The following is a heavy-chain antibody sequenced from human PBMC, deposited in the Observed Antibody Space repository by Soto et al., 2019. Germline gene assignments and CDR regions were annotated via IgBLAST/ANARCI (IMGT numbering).Heavy chain of an antibody. J-gene: IGHJ4*02. CDR2: ISYDGTNK. CDR1: GFTFNSYG. Sequence: GGSLRLSCAASGFTFNSYGMHWVRQAPGKGLEWVALISYDGTNKYYADSLKGRFTISRENSKNTLYLQMNSMRTEDTAVYYCAKERGKWQLLLASFDYWGQGTLVTV. D-gene: IGHD1-26*01. V-gene: IGHV3-30*18. CDR3: AKERGKWQLLLASFDY.